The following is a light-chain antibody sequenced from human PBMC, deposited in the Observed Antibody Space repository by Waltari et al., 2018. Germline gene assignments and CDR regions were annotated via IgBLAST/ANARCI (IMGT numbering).Light chain of an antibody. CDR3: QQLNSYPRT. V-gene: IGKV1-9*01. J-gene: IGKJ1*01. CDR1: PGISSY. Sequence: DIQLTQSPSFLSASVGDRVTITCRASPGISSYLAWYKQKPGKAPKRLIYAASTLQSGVPSRFSGSGSGTEFTLTISSLQPEDFATYYCQQLNSYPRTFGQGTKVEIK. CDR2: AAS.